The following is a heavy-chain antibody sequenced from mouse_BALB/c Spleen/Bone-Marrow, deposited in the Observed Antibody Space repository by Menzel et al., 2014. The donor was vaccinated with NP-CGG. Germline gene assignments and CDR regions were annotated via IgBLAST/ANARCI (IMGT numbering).Heavy chain of an antibody. J-gene: IGHJ2*01. D-gene: IGHD6-1*01. V-gene: IGHV3-2*02. CDR2: INYTGTT. Sequence: VQLQQLGPGLVKPSQSLSLTCSVTGYSITSDYAWNWIRQFPGNKLEWMGYINYTGTTGYNPSLKSRLSITRDTSKNQFFLQLNSVTTEDTATYYCTRGGSYWGQGTTLTVSS. CDR1: GYSITSDYA. CDR3: TRGGSY.